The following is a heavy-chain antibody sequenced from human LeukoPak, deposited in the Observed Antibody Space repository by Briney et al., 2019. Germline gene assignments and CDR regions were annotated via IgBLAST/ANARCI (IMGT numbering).Heavy chain of an antibody. CDR3: ARDQRASPAPADY. V-gene: IGHV3-7*01. Sequence: PGGSLRLSCAASGFTFIGSWMTWVRQAPGKGLEWVANIKEDGSEKFYVDSVKGRFTISRDNAKNSLYLQMNSLRAEDTAVYYCARDQRASPAPADYWGQGNLVTVSP. CDR2: IKEDGSEK. CDR1: GFTFIGSW. J-gene: IGHJ4*02.